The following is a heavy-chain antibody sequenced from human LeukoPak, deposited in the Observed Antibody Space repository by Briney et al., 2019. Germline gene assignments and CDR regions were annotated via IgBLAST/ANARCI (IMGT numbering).Heavy chain of an antibody. D-gene: IGHD4-17*01. CDR3: AKDRGEVVYGEGFDY. Sequence: GGSLRLSCAASGFTFSSYAMSWVRQAPGKGLEWVSAISGSGGSTYYADSVKGRFTISRDNSKNTLYLQMNSLRAEDTAVYYCAKDRGEVVYGEGFDYWGQGTLLTVSS. CDR2: ISGSGGST. V-gene: IGHV3-23*01. J-gene: IGHJ4*02. CDR1: GFTFSSYA.